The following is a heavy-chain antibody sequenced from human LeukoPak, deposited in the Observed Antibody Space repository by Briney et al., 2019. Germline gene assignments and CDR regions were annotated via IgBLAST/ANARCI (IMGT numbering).Heavy chain of an antibody. D-gene: IGHD2-2*01. V-gene: IGHV3-74*01. CDR1: GYTFTSYY. Sequence: SCKASGYTFTSYYMHWVRQAPGEGLVWVSRISTDGSSTTYADSVKGRFTISRDNAKNTLYLQMNSLRAEDTAIYYCGRGFALVPAGIPDYWGQGILVTVSS. CDR3: GRGFALVPAGIPDY. J-gene: IGHJ4*02. CDR2: ISTDGSST.